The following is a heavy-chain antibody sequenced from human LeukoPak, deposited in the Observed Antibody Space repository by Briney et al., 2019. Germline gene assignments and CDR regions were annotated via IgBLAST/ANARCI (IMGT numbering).Heavy chain of an antibody. CDR3: ARVEAAADGRTDWFDP. D-gene: IGHD6-13*01. CDR1: GGSISSGGYY. CDR2: IYHSGST. V-gene: IGHV4-30-2*01. J-gene: IGHJ5*02. Sequence: SQTLSLTCTVSGGSISSGGYYWSWIRQPPGKGLEWIGYIYHSGSTYYNPSLKSRVTISVDRSKNQFSLKLSSVTAADTAVYYCARVEAAADGRTDWFDPWGQGTLVTVSS.